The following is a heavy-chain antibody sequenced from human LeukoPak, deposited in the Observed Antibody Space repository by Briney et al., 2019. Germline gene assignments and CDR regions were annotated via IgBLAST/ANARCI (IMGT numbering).Heavy chain of an antibody. CDR2: VYFSGST. CDR1: GDSIRTTRY. J-gene: IGHJ6*02. D-gene: IGHD5-24*01. CDR3: ATQGYNNQTMDV. Sequence: KPSETLSLTCTVSGDSIRTTRYWGWIRQPPGKGLEWIGAVYFSGSTYYNPSLKSRVIISVDTSKNRFSLKLTSVTAADTAVHYCATQGYNNQTMDVWGQGTTVTVSS. V-gene: IGHV4-39*01.